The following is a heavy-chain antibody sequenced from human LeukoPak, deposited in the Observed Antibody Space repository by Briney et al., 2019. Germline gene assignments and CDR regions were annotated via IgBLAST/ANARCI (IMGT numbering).Heavy chain of an antibody. CDR2: IYYSGST. J-gene: IGHJ6*02. Sequence: SQTLSLTCTVSGGSISSGDYYWSWIRQPPGKGLEWIGYIYYSGSTYYNPSLKSRVTISVDTSKNQFSLKLSSVTAADTAVYYCARDRRDLYYYYGMDVWGQGTTVTVSS. CDR1: GGSISSGDYY. CDR3: ARDRRDLYYYYGMDV. V-gene: IGHV4-30-4*01.